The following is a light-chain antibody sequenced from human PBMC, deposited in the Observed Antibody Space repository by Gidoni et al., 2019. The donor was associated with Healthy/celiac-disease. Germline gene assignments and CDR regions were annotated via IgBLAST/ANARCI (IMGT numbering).Light chain of an antibody. V-gene: IGKV1D-12*01. Sequence: DIQMIPSPSSVSASVGDRVTITCRASQGISSWLAWYHQKQGKAPTLLIYAASSLQSGVPSRFSGSGSGTDFTLTISNLQPEDFATYYCQQANSFPYTFGQGTKLEIK. CDR3: QQANSFPYT. CDR2: AAS. CDR1: QGISSW. J-gene: IGKJ2*01.